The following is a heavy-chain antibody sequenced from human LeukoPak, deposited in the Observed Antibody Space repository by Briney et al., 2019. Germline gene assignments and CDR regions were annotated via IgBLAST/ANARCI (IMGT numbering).Heavy chain of an antibody. J-gene: IGHJ5*02. V-gene: IGHV4-59*11. Sequence: PSETLSLTCTASGVTISGHYWSWIRQPPGKGLEWIGDIYYTGGTNYNPSLKSRVTISVNTSKNQFSLKLSSVTAAGTAVYYCARENSSGYHNWFYPWGQGTLVSVSS. D-gene: IGHD3-22*01. CDR2: IYYTGGT. CDR3: ARENSSGYHNWFYP. CDR1: GVTISGHY.